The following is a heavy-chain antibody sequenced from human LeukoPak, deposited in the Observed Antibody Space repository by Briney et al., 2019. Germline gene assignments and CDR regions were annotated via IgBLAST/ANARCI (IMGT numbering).Heavy chain of an antibody. V-gene: IGHV3-7*05. D-gene: IGHD3-10*02. CDR1: GFTFTSHW. J-gene: IGHJ3*02. CDR3: ACMFRGDAFDI. Sequence: QPGGSLRLSCAASGFTFTSHWMSWVRQAPGKGLEWVANIKQDGSVKYYVDSVKGRFTISRDNARNSLYLQLNSLRAEDTAVYYCACMFRGDAFDIWGQGTMVTVSS. CDR2: IKQDGSVK.